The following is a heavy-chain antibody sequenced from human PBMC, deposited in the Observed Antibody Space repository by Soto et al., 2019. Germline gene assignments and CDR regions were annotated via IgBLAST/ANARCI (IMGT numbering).Heavy chain of an antibody. CDR2: INHSGST. J-gene: IGHJ5*02. Sequence: PSETLSLTCAVYGGSFSGYYWSWIRQPPGKGLEWIGEINHSGSTNYNPSLKSRVTISVDTSKNQFSLKLSSVTAADTAVYYCARPRDFWSGQKSYNWFDPWGQGTLVTVSS. CDR1: GGSFSGYY. V-gene: IGHV4-34*01. CDR3: ARPRDFWSGQKSYNWFDP. D-gene: IGHD3-3*01.